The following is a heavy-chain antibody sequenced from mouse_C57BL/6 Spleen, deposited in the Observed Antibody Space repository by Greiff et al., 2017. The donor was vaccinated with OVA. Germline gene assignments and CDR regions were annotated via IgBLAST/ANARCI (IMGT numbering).Heavy chain of an antibody. CDR2: INPSSGYT. V-gene: IGHV1-7*01. CDR3: ARGRAYSNYEENAMDY. J-gene: IGHJ4*01. D-gene: IGHD2-5*01. CDR1: GYTFTSYW. Sequence: VQLMESGAELAKPGASVKLSCTASGYTFTSYWMHWVKQRPGQGLEWIGYINPSSGYTKYNQKFKDKATLTADKSSSTAYMQLSSLADEDSAVYYCARGRAYSNYEENAMDYWGQGTSVTVSS.